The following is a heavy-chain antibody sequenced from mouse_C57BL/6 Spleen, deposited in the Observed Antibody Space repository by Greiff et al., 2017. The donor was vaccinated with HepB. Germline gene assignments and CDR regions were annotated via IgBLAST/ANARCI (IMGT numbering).Heavy chain of an antibody. D-gene: IGHD1-1*01. CDR2: IDPETGGT. Sequence: QVQLKQSGAELVRPGASVTLSCKASGYTFTDYEMHWVKQTPVHGLEWIGAIDPETGGTAYNQKFKGKAILTADKSSSTAYMELRSLTSEDSAVYYCTRGRITTVPYYFDYWGQGTTLTVSS. V-gene: IGHV1-15*01. CDR1: GYTFTDYE. J-gene: IGHJ2*01. CDR3: TRGRITTVPYYFDY.